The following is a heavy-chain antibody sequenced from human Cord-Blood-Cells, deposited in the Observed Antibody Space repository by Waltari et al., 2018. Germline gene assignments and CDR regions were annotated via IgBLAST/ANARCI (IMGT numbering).Heavy chain of an antibody. Sequence: QVQLVQSGAEVKKPGASVQVSCKASGYSFTSYGIRWVRQAPGQGLEWMGWMSAYNGNTNYAQKLQGRVTMTTDTSTSTAYMELRSLRSDDTAVYYCARDGHPYYDFWSGYPQIDYWGQGTLVTVSS. CDR3: ARDGHPYYDFWSGYPQIDY. J-gene: IGHJ4*02. CDR1: GYSFTSYG. CDR2: MSAYNGNT. V-gene: IGHV1-18*04. D-gene: IGHD3-3*01.